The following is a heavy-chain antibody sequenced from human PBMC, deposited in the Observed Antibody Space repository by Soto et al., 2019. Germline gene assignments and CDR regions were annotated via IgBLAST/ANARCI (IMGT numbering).Heavy chain of an antibody. CDR1: GFIFSNAC. CDR3: ARWNLVGPTIDAFDL. Sequence: GGSLRLSCAASGFIFSNACINWVRQAPGKGLEWVAIIWYDGSNKYYTDSVKGRFTISRDNSKNTLYLQMNSLRVEDTAMYYCARWNLVGPTIDAFDLWGQGTMVTVSS. D-gene: IGHD1-26*01. V-gene: IGHV3-33*08. J-gene: IGHJ3*01. CDR2: IWYDGSNK.